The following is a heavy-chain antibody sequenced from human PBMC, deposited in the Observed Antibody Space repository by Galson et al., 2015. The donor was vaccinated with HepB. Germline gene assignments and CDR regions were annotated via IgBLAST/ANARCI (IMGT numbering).Heavy chain of an antibody. CDR1: GFTFSSYA. Sequence: SLRLSCAASGFTFSSYAMSWVRQAPGKGLEWVSAISDSGGSTYNADSVKGRFTISRDNSKSTLYLQMNSLRAEDTAVYYCAKDLSSYDSSGAVDYWGQGTLVTVSS. J-gene: IGHJ4*02. D-gene: IGHD3-22*01. V-gene: IGHV3-23*01. CDR3: AKDLSSYDSSGAVDY. CDR2: ISDSGGST.